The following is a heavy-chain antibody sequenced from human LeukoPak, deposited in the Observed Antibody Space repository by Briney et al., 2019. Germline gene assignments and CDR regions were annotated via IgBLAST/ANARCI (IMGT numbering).Heavy chain of an antibody. J-gene: IGHJ4*02. CDR2: ISTSSSYI. CDR3: ATSPVYSYGHPYYFDY. Sequence: GGSLRLSCAASGFTFSTYSMTWVRQAPGEGLEWVSSISTSSSYIYYTDSVKGRFTISRDNAKNSLYLQMNSLRAEDTAVYYCATSPVYSYGHPYYFDYWGQGTLVTVSS. V-gene: IGHV3-21*01. CDR1: GFTFSTYS. D-gene: IGHD5-18*01.